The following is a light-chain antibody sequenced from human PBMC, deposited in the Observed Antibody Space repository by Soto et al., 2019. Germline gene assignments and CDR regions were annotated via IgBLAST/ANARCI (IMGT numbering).Light chain of an antibody. J-gene: IGKJ1*01. CDR2: DAY. V-gene: IGKV3-15*01. CDR1: QFVSTR. Sequence: EIVVTQSPATLSASPGERVTLTCRASQFVSTRLAWHQQRPGQVPRLLIYDAYTRALGISARFSGSGSGTEFTLTISSLQSEDFALYYCQEYFQWPPGMFGPGTKVDIK. CDR3: QEYFQWPPGM.